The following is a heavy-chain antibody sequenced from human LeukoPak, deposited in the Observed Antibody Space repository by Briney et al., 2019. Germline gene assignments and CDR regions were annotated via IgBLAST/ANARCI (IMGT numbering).Heavy chain of an antibody. CDR3: ATEAYDSSGYDY. CDR1: GYTFTSYD. D-gene: IGHD3-22*01. J-gene: IGHJ4*02. CDR2: MNPNSGNT. V-gene: IGHV1-8*01. Sequence: ASVKVSCKASGYTFTSYDINWVRQATGQGLEWMGWMNPNSGNTGYAQKFQGRVTMTEDTSTDTAYMELSSLRSEDTAVYYCATEAYDSSGYDYWGQGTLVTVSS.